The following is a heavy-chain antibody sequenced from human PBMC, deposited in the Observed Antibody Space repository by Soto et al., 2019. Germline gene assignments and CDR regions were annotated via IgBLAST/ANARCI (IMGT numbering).Heavy chain of an antibody. D-gene: IGHD3-16*01. CDR3: ASVYDYIWGSDADYFDY. CDR1: GFTLSDHY. Sequence: GGSLRLSCAASGFTLSDHYMHWVRQAPGKGLVWVSRINSDGSSTSYADSVKGRFTISRDNAKNTLYLQMNSLRAEDTAVYYCASVYDYIWGSDADYFDYWGQGTLVTVSS. J-gene: IGHJ4*02. V-gene: IGHV3-74*01. CDR2: INSDGSST.